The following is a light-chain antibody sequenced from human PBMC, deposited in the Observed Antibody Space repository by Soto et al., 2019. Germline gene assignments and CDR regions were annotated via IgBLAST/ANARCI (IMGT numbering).Light chain of an antibody. J-gene: IGKJ5*01. Sequence: EVVMTQSPATLSVSPGERAILTCRASRSANNNYLAWYQQKPGQAPRLLIYGVSTRATATPARFSGSGSGTEFTLMISSLQSEDFAVYYCQQYDNWPITFGQGTRLEIK. CDR2: GVS. CDR1: RSANNN. CDR3: QQYDNWPIT. V-gene: IGKV3-15*01.